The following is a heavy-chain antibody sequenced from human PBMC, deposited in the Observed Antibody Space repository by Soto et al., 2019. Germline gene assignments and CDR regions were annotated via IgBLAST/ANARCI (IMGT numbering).Heavy chain of an antibody. V-gene: IGHV3-30-3*01. Sequence: QVQLVESGGGVVQPGRSLRLSCAASGFTFNTYAMHWVRQAPDKGLEWVALISYDGTNAYYADSVKGRFTISRDNSKNTLYLQMNSLRAEDTSVYYCSGGLRFSAYDPLGYWGQGTLVTVSS. CDR3: SGGLRFSAYDPLGY. CDR1: GFTFNTYA. CDR2: ISYDGTNA. J-gene: IGHJ4*02. D-gene: IGHD5-12*01.